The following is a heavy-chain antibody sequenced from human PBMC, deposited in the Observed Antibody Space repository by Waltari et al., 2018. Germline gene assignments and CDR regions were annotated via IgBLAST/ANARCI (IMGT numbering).Heavy chain of an antibody. CDR1: GYTFTSYW. D-gene: IGHD3-10*01. J-gene: IGHJ4*02. V-gene: IGHV5-10-1*03. Sequence: EVQLVQSGAEVKKPGESLRLSCKGSGYTFTSYWINWVRQMPGKGLEWMGRIDPPDSETHYNPSFQGHVTISADKSTSTAYVQWNSLKASDTATYYCVRGVGSPGDYWGQGTLVTVSS. CDR3: VRGVGSPGDY. CDR2: IDPPDSET.